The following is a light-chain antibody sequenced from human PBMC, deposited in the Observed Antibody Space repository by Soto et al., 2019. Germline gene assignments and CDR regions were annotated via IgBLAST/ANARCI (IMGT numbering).Light chain of an antibody. J-gene: IGKJ3*01. Sequence: EIVLTQSPATLSLSPGERATLSCRASQSVSSYLAWYQQKPGQAPRLLIYDASNRATGIPSRFSGSGSGTDFPLTISSLEPEDFAVDYCQQRSNWPFTFGPGPKVDIK. CDR2: DAS. CDR1: QSVSSY. V-gene: IGKV3-11*01. CDR3: QQRSNWPFT.